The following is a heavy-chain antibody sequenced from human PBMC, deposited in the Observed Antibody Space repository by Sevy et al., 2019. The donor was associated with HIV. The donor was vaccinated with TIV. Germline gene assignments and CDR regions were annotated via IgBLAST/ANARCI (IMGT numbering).Heavy chain of an antibody. J-gene: IGHJ4*02. CDR2: IGYDGTNK. CDR3: AREDIRVAGIGYYFHS. V-gene: IGHV3-33*01. D-gene: IGHD6-19*01. Sequence: GGSLRLSCAASGFSSSGYGMHWVRQAPGKGLEWVAVIGYDGTNKEYAASVKGRCTTSRDNSTNTLYLQMISLRAEDTAVYYCAREDIRVAGIGYYFHSWGQGTLVTVSS. CDR1: GFSSSGYG.